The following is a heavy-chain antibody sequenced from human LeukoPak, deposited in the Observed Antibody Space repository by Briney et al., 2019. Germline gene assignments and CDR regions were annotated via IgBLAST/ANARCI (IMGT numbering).Heavy chain of an antibody. CDR2: IIPIFGTA. D-gene: IGHD1-26*01. Sequence: SVKVSCKASGGTFSSYAISWVRQAPGQGLEWMGGIIPIFGTANYAQKFQGRVTITADESTSTAYMELSSLRSEDTAVYYCARDRIVGATSHYFGYWGQGTLVTVSS. J-gene: IGHJ4*02. V-gene: IGHV1-69*13. CDR1: GGTFSSYA. CDR3: ARDRIVGATSHYFGY.